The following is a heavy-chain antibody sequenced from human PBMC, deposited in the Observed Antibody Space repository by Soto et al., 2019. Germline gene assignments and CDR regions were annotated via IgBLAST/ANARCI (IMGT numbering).Heavy chain of an antibody. J-gene: IGHJ4*02. CDR2: ISRGSSYI. CDR3: AREALPKLPGEAL. V-gene: IGHV3-21*01. CDR1: GFTFSNYS. Sequence: GGSLRLSCAVSGFTFSNYSMNWVRQAPGKGLEWVSSISRGSSYIYYADSVKDRFTISRDNAKNSLSLQMNSLRAEDTAIYYCAREALPKLPGEALWGQGALVTVSS. D-gene: IGHD3-10*01.